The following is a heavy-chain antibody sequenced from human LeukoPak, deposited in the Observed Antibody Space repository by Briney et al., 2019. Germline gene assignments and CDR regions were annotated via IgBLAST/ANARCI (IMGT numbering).Heavy chain of an antibody. V-gene: IGHV1-8*01. CDR1: GYTFTSYD. CDR2: MNPNSGNT. Sequence: ASVKVSCTASGYTFTSYDINWVRQATGQGLEWMGWMNPNSGNTGYAQKFQGRVTMTRNTSISTAYMELSSLRSEDTAVYYCARVLMGPFVLQRSGLGYWGQGTLVTVSS. J-gene: IGHJ4*02. CDR3: ARVLMGPFVLQRSGLGY. D-gene: IGHD5-24*01.